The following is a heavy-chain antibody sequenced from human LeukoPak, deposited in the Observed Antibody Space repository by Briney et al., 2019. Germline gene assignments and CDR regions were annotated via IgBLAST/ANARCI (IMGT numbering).Heavy chain of an antibody. CDR1: GGSISSYY. Sequence: SETLSLTCTVSGGSISSYYWSWIRQPAGKGLEWIGRIYTSGITKYNPSLKSRVTISVDTSKNQFSLKLTSVTAADTAVYYCARGLLYDSSGYNSRYFDLWGRGILVTVSS. D-gene: IGHD3-22*01. J-gene: IGHJ2*01. CDR2: IYTSGIT. V-gene: IGHV4-4*07. CDR3: ARGLLYDSSGYNSRYFDL.